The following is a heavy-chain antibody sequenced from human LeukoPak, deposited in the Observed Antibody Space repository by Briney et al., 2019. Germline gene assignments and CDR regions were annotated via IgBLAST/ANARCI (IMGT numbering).Heavy chain of an antibody. D-gene: IGHD5-24*01. CDR2: IYYSGST. J-gene: IGHJ4*02. V-gene: IGHV4-59*08. Sequence: SETLSLTCTVSGGPISSYYWSWIRQPPGKGLEWIGYIYYSGSTNYNPSLKSRVTISVDTSKNQFSLKLSSVTAADTAVYYCARHGRDGYNYWGQGTLVTVSS. CDR1: GGPISSYY. CDR3: ARHGRDGYNY.